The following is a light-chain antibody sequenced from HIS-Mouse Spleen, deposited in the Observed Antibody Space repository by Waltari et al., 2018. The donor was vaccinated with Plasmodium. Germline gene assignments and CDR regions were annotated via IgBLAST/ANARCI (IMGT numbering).Light chain of an antibody. Sequence: QSVLTQPPSASGTPGQRVTISCSGSSSNIGSNYVYWYQQLPGTAPKLLIYRNNQRPSGFPDRFSGSKSGTSASLAISGLRSEYEADYYCAAWDNSLSGPVFGGGTKLTVL. CDR2: RNN. CDR3: AAWDNSLSGPV. CDR1: SSNIGSNY. J-gene: IGLJ2*01. V-gene: IGLV1-47*01.